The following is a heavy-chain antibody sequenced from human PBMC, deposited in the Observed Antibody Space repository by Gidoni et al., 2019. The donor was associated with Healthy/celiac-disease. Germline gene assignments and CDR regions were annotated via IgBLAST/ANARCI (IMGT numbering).Heavy chain of an antibody. CDR2: ISSDGSSE. CDR1: RFTFSSYA. CDR3: VREWGV. V-gene: IGHV3-30-3*01. D-gene: IGHD7-27*01. Sequence: QVQLVESGGGVVQPGRSLSLPCAASRFTFSSYALHWVRRAPVKGLEWVAVISSDGSSEYYADSVKGRFTISRDNSKKTLALQMSSLRPEDTAVYYCVREWGVWGQGTTVTVSS. J-gene: IGHJ6*01.